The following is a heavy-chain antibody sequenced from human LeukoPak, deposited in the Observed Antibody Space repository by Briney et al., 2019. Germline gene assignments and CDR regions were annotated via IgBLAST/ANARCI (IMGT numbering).Heavy chain of an antibody. Sequence: SQTLSLTCTVSGGSISSGDYYWSWIRQPPGKGLEWIGYIYYSGSTYYNPSLKSRVTISVDTSKNQFSLKLSSVTAADTAMYYCARDRISDYVIYGMDVWGKGTTVTVSS. CDR1: GGSISSGDYY. CDR2: IYYSGST. D-gene: IGHD4-17*01. CDR3: ARDRISDYVIYGMDV. V-gene: IGHV4-30-4*01. J-gene: IGHJ6*04.